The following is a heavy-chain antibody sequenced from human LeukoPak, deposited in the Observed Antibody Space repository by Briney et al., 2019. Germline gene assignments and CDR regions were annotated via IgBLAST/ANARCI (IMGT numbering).Heavy chain of an antibody. Sequence: GGSLRLSCAASGYPFSSYGMRWVRQAPGKGLEWVSAICGGGDFTYYTDSVKRRFSISRDNFKNTVYLQMNSLRAEDTAVYYCAKDHTYYYGSGSYYHDYWGQGTLVTVSS. J-gene: IGHJ4*02. CDR2: ICGGGDFT. D-gene: IGHD3-10*01. CDR3: AKDHTYYYGSGSYYHDY. CDR1: GYPFSSYG. V-gene: IGHV3-23*01.